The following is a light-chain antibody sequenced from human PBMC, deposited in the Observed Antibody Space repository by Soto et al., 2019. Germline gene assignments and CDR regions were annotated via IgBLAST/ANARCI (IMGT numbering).Light chain of an antibody. CDR3: QQYNSWPPYT. CDR1: QTVSST. J-gene: IGKJ2*01. Sequence: EIVMTQSPATLSVSPGERATLSCRASQTVSSTLAWYQQKPGQAPRLLIYGVSTRATGIPARFSGSGSGTEFTLTISSLQSEDFAVYYCQQYNSWPPYTFGQGTKLEIK. CDR2: GVS. V-gene: IGKV3-15*01.